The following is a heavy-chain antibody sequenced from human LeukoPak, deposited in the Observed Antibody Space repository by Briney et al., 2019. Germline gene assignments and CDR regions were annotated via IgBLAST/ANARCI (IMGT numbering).Heavy chain of an antibody. V-gene: IGHV1-2*02. D-gene: IGHD1-26*01. J-gene: IGHJ4*02. CDR2: TNPNSGGT. CDR3: ARGALPAVALYYFDY. Sequence: ASVKVSCKASGYTFTGYYMHWVRQAPGQGLEWMGWTNPNSGGTNYAQKFQGRVTMTRDTSISTAYMELSRLRSDDTAVYYCARGALPAVALYYFDYWGQGTLVTVSS. CDR1: GYTFTGYY.